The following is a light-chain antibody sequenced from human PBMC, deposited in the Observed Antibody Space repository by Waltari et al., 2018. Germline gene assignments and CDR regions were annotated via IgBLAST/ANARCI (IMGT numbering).Light chain of an antibody. V-gene: IGLV1-40*01. J-gene: IGLJ2*01. Sequence: QSVLTQPPSVSGAPGQRVPITCTGSSPHIGAGYASHRSPQLPGTAPKLLIYGNSNRPSGVPDRFSGSKSGTSASLAITGLQAEDEADYYCQSYDSSLSGPVVFGGGTKLTVL. CDR1: SPHIGAGYA. CDR2: GNS. CDR3: QSYDSSLSGPVV.